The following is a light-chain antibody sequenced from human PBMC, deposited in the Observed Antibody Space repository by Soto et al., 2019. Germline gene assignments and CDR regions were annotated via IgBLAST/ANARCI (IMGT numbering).Light chain of an antibody. V-gene: IGLV2-14*01. CDR3: SSYTSSSSYV. CDR1: SSDVGGYNY. CDR2: DVS. Sequence: QSVLTQPASVSGSPGHSITISCTGTSSDVGGYNYVSWYQQHPGKAPKLMIYDVSNRPSGVSNRFSGSKSGNTASLTISGLQAEDEADYYCSSYTSSSSYVFATGTRIHVL. J-gene: IGLJ1*01.